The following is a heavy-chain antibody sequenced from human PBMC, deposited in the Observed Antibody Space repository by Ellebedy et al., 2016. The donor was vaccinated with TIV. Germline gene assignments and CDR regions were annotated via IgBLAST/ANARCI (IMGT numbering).Heavy chain of an antibody. CDR2: ISSSSSYT. J-gene: IGHJ6*02. V-gene: IGHV3-11*06. CDR1: GGSFSGYY. CDR3: ASYCSSTSCPTDYYYGLDV. Sequence: PSETLSLTCGVYGGSFSGYYMSWIRQAPGKGLEWVSYISSSSSYTNYADSVKCRFTISRDNAKNSLFLQMNSLRADDTAVYYCASYCSSTSCPTDYYYGLDVWGQGTTVTVSS. D-gene: IGHD2-2*01.